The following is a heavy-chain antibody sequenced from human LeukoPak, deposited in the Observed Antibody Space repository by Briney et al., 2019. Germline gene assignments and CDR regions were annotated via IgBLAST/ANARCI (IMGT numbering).Heavy chain of an antibody. CDR3: ARVRFFDWLSSFDY. CDR2: IYHSGST. Sequence: SETLSLTCTVSGGSISSGGYYWSWIRQPPGKGLEWIGYIYHSGSTYYNPSLKSRVTISVDTSKNQFSLKLSSVTAADTAVYYCARVRFFDWLSSFDYWGQGTLVTVSS. D-gene: IGHD3-9*01. CDR1: GGSISSGGYY. V-gene: IGHV4-30-2*01. J-gene: IGHJ4*02.